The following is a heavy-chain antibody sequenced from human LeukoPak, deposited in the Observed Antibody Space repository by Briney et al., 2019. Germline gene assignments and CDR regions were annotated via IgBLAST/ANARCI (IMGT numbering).Heavy chain of an antibody. CDR2: ITPYNGNT. V-gene: IGHV1-18*01. J-gene: IGHJ4*02. CDR3: AREYGGNPGLFGY. Sequence: ASVKVSCKASGYTFIGYSISWVRQAPGHGLEWMGWITPYNGNTNYVQNFQGRVTMTTDTSTSTAYMELRSLRSDDTAVYYCAREYGGNPGLFGYWGQGTLVIVSS. D-gene: IGHD4-23*01. CDR1: GYTFIGYS.